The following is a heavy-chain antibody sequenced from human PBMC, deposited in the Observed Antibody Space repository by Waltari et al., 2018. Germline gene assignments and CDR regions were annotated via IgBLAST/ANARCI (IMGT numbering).Heavy chain of an antibody. CDR2: VDPADGKT. D-gene: IGHD3-9*01. V-gene: IGHV1-69-2*01. CDR1: GYIFRTYY. CDR3: ATSGMDLSGVTINWFDP. J-gene: IGHJ5*02. Sequence: EVQLVQSGAEVKKPGATVKISCQASGYIFRTYYMPCRRQAPGKGLAWMGRVDPADGKTIYADKFQGRFIITTNRPTRTVFMEVTSLTSDDAAVYYCATSGMDLSGVTINWFDPWGQGTLLTVSS.